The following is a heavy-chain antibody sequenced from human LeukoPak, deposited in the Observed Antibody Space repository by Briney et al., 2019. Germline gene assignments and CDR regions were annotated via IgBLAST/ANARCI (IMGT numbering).Heavy chain of an antibody. CDR1: GGSFSGYY. J-gene: IGHJ4*02. CDR2: INHSGST. D-gene: IGHD5-12*01. Sequence: SETLSLTCAVYGGSFSGYYWSWIRQPPGKGLEWIGEINHSGSTNYNPSLKSRVTISVDTSKNQFSLKLSSVTAADTAVYYCARGLYSGYPYSGQGTLVTVSS. V-gene: IGHV4-34*01. CDR3: ARGLYSGYPY.